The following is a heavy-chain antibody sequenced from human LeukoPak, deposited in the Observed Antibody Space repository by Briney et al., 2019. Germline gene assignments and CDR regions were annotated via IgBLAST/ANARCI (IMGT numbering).Heavy chain of an antibody. J-gene: IGHJ4*02. CDR3: ARESSGSYYKSNFDY. D-gene: IGHD3-10*01. Sequence: SVKVSCKASGGTFSSYAISWVRQAPGQGLEWMGGIIPIFGTANYAQKFQGRVTITADESTSTAYMKLSSLRSEDTAAYYCARESSGSYYKSNFDYWGQGTLVTVSS. CDR1: GGTFSSYA. V-gene: IGHV1-69*01. CDR2: IIPIFGTA.